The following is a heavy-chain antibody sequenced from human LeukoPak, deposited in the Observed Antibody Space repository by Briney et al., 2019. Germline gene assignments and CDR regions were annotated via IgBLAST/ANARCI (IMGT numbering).Heavy chain of an antibody. V-gene: IGHV4-31*03. CDR3: ARVPDYDGSGYYWFDY. CDR2: IYYSGST. Sequence: PQTLSLTCTVSGGSISSGDYYWSWIRQHPGKGLEWIGYIYYSGSTYYNPSLKSRVTISVDTSKNQFSLQLSSVTAADTAVYYCARVPDYDGSGYYWFDYWGRGTLVTVSS. D-gene: IGHD3-22*01. J-gene: IGHJ4*02. CDR1: GGSISSGDYY.